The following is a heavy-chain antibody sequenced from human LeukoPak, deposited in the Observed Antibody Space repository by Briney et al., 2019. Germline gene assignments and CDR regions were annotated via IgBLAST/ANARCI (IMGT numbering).Heavy chain of an antibody. CDR3: ARDPDSSGLFDY. V-gene: IGHV3-53*01. J-gene: IGHJ4*02. D-gene: IGHD6-19*01. Sequence: GGSLRLSCGASRFSFSRSSMSWVRQAPGKGLEWVSVIYSGGSTYYADSVKGRFTISRDNSKNTLYLQMNSLRAEDTAVYYCARDPDSSGLFDYWGQGTLVTVSS. CDR2: IYSGGST. CDR1: RFSFSRSS.